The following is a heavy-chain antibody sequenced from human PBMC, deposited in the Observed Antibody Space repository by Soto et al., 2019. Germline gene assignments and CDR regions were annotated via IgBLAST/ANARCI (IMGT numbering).Heavy chain of an antibody. Sequence: GGSLRLSCAASGFTFSSYAMSWVRQAPGKGLEWVSAISGSGGSTYYADSVKGRFTISRDNSKNTLYLQMNSLRAEDTAVYYCAKDAPVLLWFGENWFDPWGQGTLVTVS. CDR1: GFTFSSYA. CDR3: AKDAPVLLWFGENWFDP. D-gene: IGHD3-10*01. J-gene: IGHJ5*02. V-gene: IGHV3-23*01. CDR2: ISGSGGST.